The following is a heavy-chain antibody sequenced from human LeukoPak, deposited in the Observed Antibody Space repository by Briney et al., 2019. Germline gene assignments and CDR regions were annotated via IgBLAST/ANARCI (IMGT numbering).Heavy chain of an antibody. D-gene: IGHD6-6*01. CDR2: ISYDGSNN. Sequence: GGSLRLSCAASGFTFSSYAMHWVRQAPGKGLEWVSVISYDGSNNYSADSLKGRFTISRDNPKNTVYLQMHSLRVEDTAVYYCARDPHRSRSISSWSDAWGQGTLVTVSS. CDR3: ARDPHRSRSISSWSDA. V-gene: IGHV3-30*04. J-gene: IGHJ5*02. CDR1: GFTFSSYA.